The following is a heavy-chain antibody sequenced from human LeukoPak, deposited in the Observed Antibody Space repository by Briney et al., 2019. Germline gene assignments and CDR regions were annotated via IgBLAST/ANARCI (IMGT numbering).Heavy chain of an antibody. V-gene: IGHV4-30-2*01. CDR3: ARNGPNWYFDL. D-gene: IGHD4/OR15-4a*01. CDR2: IYHSGST. J-gene: IGHJ2*01. Sequence: SQTLSLTCTVSGGSISSGGYYWSWIRQHPGKGLEWIGYIYHSGSTYYNPSLKSRVTISVDRSKNQFSLKLSSVTAADTAVYYCARNGPNWYFDLWGRGTLVTVSS. CDR1: GGSISSGGYY.